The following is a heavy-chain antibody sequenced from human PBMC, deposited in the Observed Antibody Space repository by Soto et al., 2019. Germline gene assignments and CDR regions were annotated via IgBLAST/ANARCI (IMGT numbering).Heavy chain of an antibody. D-gene: IGHD6-19*01. Sequence: GGSLRLSCAASGFSFSNNAMNWVRQAPGKGLEWVSGISGTGYGTYYADSVKGRFTISRDTSNNTLYLQMNSLRGEDTAIYYRAKARQAQSHYYYGMDVWGQGTPVTVSS. V-gene: IGHV3-23*01. CDR1: GFSFSNNA. J-gene: IGHJ6*02. CDR2: ISGTGYGT. CDR3: AKARQAQSHYYYGMDV.